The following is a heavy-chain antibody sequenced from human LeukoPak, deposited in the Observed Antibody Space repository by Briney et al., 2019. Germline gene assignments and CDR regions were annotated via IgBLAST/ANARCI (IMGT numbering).Heavy chain of an antibody. CDR2: LNPNSGGT. CDR3: ARVKYGWTGTTKY. Sequence: GASVKVSCKASGYTFTGYYMHWVRQAPGQGLEWMGWLNPNSGGTNYAQKFQGRVTMTRDTSISTAYMELSRLRSDDTAVYYCARVKYGWTGTTKYWGQGTLVTVSS. V-gene: IGHV1-2*02. J-gene: IGHJ4*02. CDR1: GYTFTGYY. D-gene: IGHD1-7*01.